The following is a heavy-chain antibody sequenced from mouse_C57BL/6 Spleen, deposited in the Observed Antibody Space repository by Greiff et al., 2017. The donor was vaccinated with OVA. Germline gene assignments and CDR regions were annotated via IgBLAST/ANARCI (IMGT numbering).Heavy chain of an antibody. CDR3: ARAGDGNYLWYFDV. J-gene: IGHJ1*03. Sequence: EVKLQESGPELVKPGASVKISCKASGYSFTGYYMNWVKQSPEKSLEWIGEINPSTGGTTYNQKFKAKATLTVDKSSSTAYMQLKSLTSEDSAVYYCARAGDGNYLWYFDVWGTGTTVTVSS. D-gene: IGHD2-1*01. CDR2: INPSTGGT. V-gene: IGHV1-42*01. CDR1: GYSFTGYY.